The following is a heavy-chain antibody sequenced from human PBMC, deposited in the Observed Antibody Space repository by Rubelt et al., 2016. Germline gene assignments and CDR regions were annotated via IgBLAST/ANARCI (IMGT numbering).Heavy chain of an antibody. CDR2: ISYDGSGK. CDR3: ASYCASTSCYTHYYYYYIMDV. V-gene: IGHV3-33*05. CDR1: GFTFSAYG. J-gene: IGHJ6*03. Sequence: QVQLVESGGGVVQPGRSLRLSCAASGFTFSAYGMHWVRQAPGKGLEWVTIISYDGSGKFYAASVKGRFTISRDNSKKTLYLQMNGLRAQNTAVDYCASYCASTSCYTHYYYYYIMDVWGIGTTVTVSS. D-gene: IGHD2-2*02.